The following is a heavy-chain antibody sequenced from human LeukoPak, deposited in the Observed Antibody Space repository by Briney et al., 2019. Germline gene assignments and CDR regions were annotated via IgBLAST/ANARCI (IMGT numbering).Heavy chain of an antibody. CDR1: GGSISSSSYF. Sequence: SETLSLTCTVSGGSISSSSYFWGWIRQPPGKGLEWIGSIYYSGSTYYNPSLKSRVTISVDTSKKQFSLKLGSVTAADTAVYYCARLIIYDSSGYGDYWGQGTLVTVSS. CDR2: IYYSGST. J-gene: IGHJ4*02. CDR3: ARLIIYDSSGYGDY. V-gene: IGHV4-39*01. D-gene: IGHD3-22*01.